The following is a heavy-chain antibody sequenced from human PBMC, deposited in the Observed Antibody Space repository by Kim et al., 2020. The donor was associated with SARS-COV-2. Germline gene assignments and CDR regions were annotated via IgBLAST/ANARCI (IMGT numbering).Heavy chain of an antibody. D-gene: IGHD6-19*01. V-gene: IGHV3-74*01. J-gene: IGHJ6*02. CDR3: ARQGGSGWSSGYGMDV. Sequence: VKGRFTISRDNAKNTLFLQTNSQRAEDTAVSYCARQGGSGWSSGYGMDVWGQGTTVTVSS.